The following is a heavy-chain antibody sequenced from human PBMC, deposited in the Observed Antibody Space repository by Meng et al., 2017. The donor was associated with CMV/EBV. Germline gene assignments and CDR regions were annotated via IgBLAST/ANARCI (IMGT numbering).Heavy chain of an antibody. CDR1: GASISSCEYY. CDR3: ARVMGPNRTPYYFDY. Sequence: VPLEGPGHGVVKPIQTLSFTWTVSGASISSCEYYWNWIRQPPGKGLEWMWYIYYSGSTYSNPSLKIRVTIPVDTSKTQITLKLRSGTAADTAVYYCARVMGPNRTPYYFDYWGQGTLVTVSS. CDR2: IYYSGST. D-gene: IGHD1-14*01. J-gene: IGHJ4*02. V-gene: IGHV4-30-4*08.